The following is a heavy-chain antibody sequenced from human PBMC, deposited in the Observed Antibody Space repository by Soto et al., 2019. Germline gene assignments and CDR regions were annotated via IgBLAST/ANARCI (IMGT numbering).Heavy chain of an antibody. J-gene: IGHJ4*02. CDR1: GGSVSSATYY. CDR3: ARAFWGEVGPSFDY. Sequence: QVQLQESGPGLVKPSETLSLTCTVSGGSVSSATYYWNWIRQPPGKGLEWIGLVYFNGKTNYNPSLKGRVTMSLDTSKNQFSLRLSSVTAEDTALYYCARAFWGEVGPSFDYWGQGTLVTVSS. V-gene: IGHV4-61*01. CDR2: VYFNGKT. D-gene: IGHD3-16*01.